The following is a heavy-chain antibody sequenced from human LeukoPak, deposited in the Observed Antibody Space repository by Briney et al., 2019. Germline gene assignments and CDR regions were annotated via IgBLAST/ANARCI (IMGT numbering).Heavy chain of an antibody. CDR2: IYYSGST. CDR1: GGSISSSSYY. CDR3: AREGQDYDFWSDTYYYYYYMDV. Sequence: SETLSHTCTVSGGSISSSSYYWGWIRQPPGKGLEWIGSIYYSGSTYYNPSLKSRVTISVDTSKNQFSLKLSSVTAADTAVYYCAREGQDYDFWSDTYYYYYYMDVWGKGTTVTVSS. D-gene: IGHD3-3*01. V-gene: IGHV4-39*07. J-gene: IGHJ6*03.